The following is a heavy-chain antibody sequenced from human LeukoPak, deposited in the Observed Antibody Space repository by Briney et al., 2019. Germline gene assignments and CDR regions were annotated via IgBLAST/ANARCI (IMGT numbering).Heavy chain of an antibody. J-gene: IGHJ6*03. D-gene: IGHD3-10*01. CDR2: ISAYNGNT. Sequence: ASVKVSCKASGYPFTSYGISWVRQAPGQGLEWMGWISAYNGNTNYAQKLQGRVTMTTDTSTSTAYMELRSLRSDDTAVYYCARGYYGSGSSIWDPFYYYYYMDVWGKGTTVTISS. CDR3: ARGYYGSGSSIWDPFYYYYYMDV. V-gene: IGHV1-18*01. CDR1: GYPFTSYG.